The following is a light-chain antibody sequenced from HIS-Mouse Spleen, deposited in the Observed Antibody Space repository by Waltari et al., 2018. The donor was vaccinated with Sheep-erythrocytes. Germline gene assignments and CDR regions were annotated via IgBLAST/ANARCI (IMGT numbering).Light chain of an antibody. CDR2: DVS. Sequence: QAALTQPRPGSGAPGPAVTISCTGTSRDGCGYNYCSGYQQHPGKAPKPMIYDVSKRPSGVPDRFSGSKSGNTASLTVSGLQAEDEADYYCSSYAGSNNWVFGGGTKLTVL. J-gene: IGLJ3*02. CDR3: SSYAGSNNWV. V-gene: IGLV2-8*01. CDR1: SRDGCGYNY.